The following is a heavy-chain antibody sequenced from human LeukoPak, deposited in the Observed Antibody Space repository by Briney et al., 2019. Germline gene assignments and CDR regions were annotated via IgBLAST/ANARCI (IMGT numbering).Heavy chain of an antibody. CDR2: VHSSGDT. Sequence: PSETLSLTCTVSGGSMSGYYWSWIRQPPGKGPELIGYVHSSGDTGYNPSLKSRVTISVDTSKSQFSLGLRSVTTADTAVYHCARGGWSIDFWGRGTLVTVSS. CDR3: ARGGWSIDF. D-gene: IGHD2-15*01. V-gene: IGHV4-59*01. CDR1: GGSMSGYY. J-gene: IGHJ2*01.